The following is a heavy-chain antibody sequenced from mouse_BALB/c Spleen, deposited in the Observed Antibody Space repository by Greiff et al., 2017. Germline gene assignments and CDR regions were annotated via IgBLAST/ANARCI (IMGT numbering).Heavy chain of an antibody. J-gene: IGHJ3*01. Sequence: EVTLVESGGGLVQPGGSLTLSCAASGFPFSSYTMSWVRQTPEKRLEWVAYISNGGGSTYYPDTVKGRFTISRDNAKNTLYLQMSSLKSEDTAKNDCARDAGGDYGGGSAYWGQGRLVTVSA. CDR2: ISNGGGST. CDR1: GFPFSSYT. CDR3: ARDAGGDYGGGSAY. V-gene: IGHV5-12-2*01. D-gene: IGHD2-13*01.